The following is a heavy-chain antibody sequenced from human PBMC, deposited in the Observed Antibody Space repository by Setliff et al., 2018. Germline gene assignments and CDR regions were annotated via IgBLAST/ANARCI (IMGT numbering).Heavy chain of an antibody. Sequence: SETLSLTCTVSGGSISSGGYFWSWIRQLPGKGLQWVGYIYYTGKTYYNPSLKSRLRVSMDSSKNQFYLDLSSVTAADTAVYYCARDRRGGYGAINWFDPWGQG. CDR3: ARDRRGGYGAINWFDP. D-gene: IGHD3-16*01. CDR1: GGSISSGGYF. CDR2: IYYTGKT. V-gene: IGHV4-31*03. J-gene: IGHJ5*02.